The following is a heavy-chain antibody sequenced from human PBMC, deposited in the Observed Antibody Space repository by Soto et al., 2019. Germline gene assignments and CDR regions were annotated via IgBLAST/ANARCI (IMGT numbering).Heavy chain of an antibody. V-gene: IGHV5-51*01. Sequence: GESLKLSGTGSGYSFTRYWIGWVRQMPGKGLEWMGIIYPGDSDTRYSPSFQGQVTISADKSISTAYLQWSSLKASDTAMYYCASHDDARGYYYYGMDVWGQGTTVTVSS. CDR2: IYPGDSDT. CDR1: GYSFTRYW. CDR3: ASHDDARGYYYYGMDV. D-gene: IGHD2-2*01. J-gene: IGHJ6*02.